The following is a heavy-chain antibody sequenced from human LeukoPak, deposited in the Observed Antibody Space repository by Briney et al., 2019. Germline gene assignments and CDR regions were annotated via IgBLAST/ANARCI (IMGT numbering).Heavy chain of an antibody. J-gene: IGHJ3*02. Sequence: PLRLSCAASGLNFWTCGMKWVRQAPGKGLEWVSSISSSSSYIYYADSVKGRFTISRDNAKNSLYLQMNSLRAEDTAVYYCARAETYYDILTGYYNPDAFDIWGQGTMATVSS. D-gene: IGHD3-9*01. V-gene: IGHV3-21*01. CDR3: ARAETYYDILTGYYNPDAFDI. CDR1: GLNFWTCG. CDR2: ISSSSSYI.